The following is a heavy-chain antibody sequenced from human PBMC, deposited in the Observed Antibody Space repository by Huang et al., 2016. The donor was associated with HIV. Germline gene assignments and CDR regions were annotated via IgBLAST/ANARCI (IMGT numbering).Heavy chain of an antibody. CDR2: ISYDGSSK. CDR1: RFTFSKFA. V-gene: IGHV3-30*18. J-gene: IGHJ3*02. D-gene: IGHD3-22*01. Sequence: QVQLVESGGGVVRPGRSLRLSCAASRFTFSKFAMHGVRQAPGKGLGWMAVISYDGSSKHYAYSVTGRLTISRDNSNNTLYLQMNSLTVEDTAVYYCTKGHYYDTNGYVAFDIWGQGTMVTVSS. CDR3: TKGHYYDTNGYVAFDI.